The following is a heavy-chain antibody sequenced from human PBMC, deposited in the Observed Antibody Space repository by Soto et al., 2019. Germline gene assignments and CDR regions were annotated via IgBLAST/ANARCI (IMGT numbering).Heavy chain of an antibody. Sequence: GGSLRLSCAGSGFAFSSYAMHWVRQSPGKGLEWVAVISYDGSNKYYADSVKGRFTIPRDNSKNTLYLQMNSLRAEDTAVYYCARGYRYDFWSGLEYYHYGMDVWGQGTRVTFYS. D-gene: IGHD3-3*01. CDR3: ARGYRYDFWSGLEYYHYGMDV. CDR2: ISYDGSNK. V-gene: IGHV3-30-3*01. J-gene: IGHJ6*02. CDR1: GFAFSSYA.